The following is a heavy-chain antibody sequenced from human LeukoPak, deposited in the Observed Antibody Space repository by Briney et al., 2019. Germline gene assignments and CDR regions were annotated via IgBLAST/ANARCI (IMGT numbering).Heavy chain of an antibody. CDR3: ARDSRYSGYDP. V-gene: IGHV4-39*07. J-gene: IGHJ5*02. D-gene: IGHD5-12*01. Sequence: SETLSLTCTVSGGSISTSNYYWGWIRQPPGKGLEWIGEIYHSGSTNYNPSLKSRVTISVDKSKNQFSLKLSSVTAADTAVYYCARDSRYSGYDPWGQGTLVTVSS. CDR1: GGSISTSNYY. CDR2: IYHSGST.